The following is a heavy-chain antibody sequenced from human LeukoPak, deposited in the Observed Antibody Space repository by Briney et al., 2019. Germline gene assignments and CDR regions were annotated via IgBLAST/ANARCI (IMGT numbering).Heavy chain of an antibody. D-gene: IGHD3-3*01. V-gene: IGHV3-15*01. CDR1: GFTFSHAW. Sequence: GGSVRLSCGASGFTFSHAWMSWVRQAPGKGLEWVGRIKSHADGGTTDHATPVKGRFAISRDDSKNMLYLQMNSLKTEDTAVYYCTTDPPGGFWSGSYWGQGTLVTVSS. J-gene: IGHJ4*02. CDR2: IKSHADGGTT. CDR3: TTDPPGGFWSGSY.